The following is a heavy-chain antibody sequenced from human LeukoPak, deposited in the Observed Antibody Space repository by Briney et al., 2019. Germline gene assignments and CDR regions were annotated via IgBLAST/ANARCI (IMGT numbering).Heavy chain of an antibody. CDR2: INPNSGDT. CDR3: ARESIEIATITSSWFDP. J-gene: IGHJ5*02. D-gene: IGHD5-24*01. CDR1: GYTFTGYY. Sequence: GASVKVSCKASGYTFTGYYMHWVRQAPGQGLEWMGWINPNSGDTNYAQKFQGRVTMTRNTSISTAYMELSRLRSDDTAVYYCARESIEIATITSSWFDPWGQGTLVTVSS. V-gene: IGHV1-2*02.